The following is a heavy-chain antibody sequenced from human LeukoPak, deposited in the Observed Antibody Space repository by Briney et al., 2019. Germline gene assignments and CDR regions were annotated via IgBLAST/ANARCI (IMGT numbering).Heavy chain of an antibody. CDR1: GYSISSGYY. J-gene: IGHJ6*03. D-gene: IGHD6-13*01. CDR2: IYHSGST. V-gene: IGHV4-38-2*02. CDR3: ARVGLSGSSWYESYYYYMDV. Sequence: SETLSLTCTVSGYSISSGYYWGWIRQPPGKGLEWIGSIYHSGSTYYNPSLKSRVTISVDTSKNQFSLKLSSVTAADTAVYYCARVGLSGSSWYESYYYYMDVWGKGTTVTVSS.